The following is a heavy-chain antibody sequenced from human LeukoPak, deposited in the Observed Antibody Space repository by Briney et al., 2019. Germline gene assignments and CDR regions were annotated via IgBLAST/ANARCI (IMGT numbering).Heavy chain of an antibody. CDR1: GGSFSGYY. Sequence: TSETLSLTCAVYGGSFSGYYWSWIRQPPGKGLEWIGEINHSGSTNYNPSLKSRVTISVDTSKNQFSLKLSSVTAADTAVYYCARENSSSSRAFDYWGQGTLVTVSS. J-gene: IGHJ4*02. CDR2: INHSGST. CDR3: ARENSSSSRAFDY. V-gene: IGHV4-34*01. D-gene: IGHD6-6*01.